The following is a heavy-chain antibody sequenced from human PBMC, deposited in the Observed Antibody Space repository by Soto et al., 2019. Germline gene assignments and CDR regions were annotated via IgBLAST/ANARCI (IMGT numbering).Heavy chain of an antibody. Sequence: PSETLSLTCTVSGGSISSYYWSWIRQPPGKGLEWIGYIYYSGSTNYNPSLKSRVTISVDTSKNQFSLKLSSVTAADTAVYYCARVETSWAAAGQVKDYWGQGTLVTVSS. CDR3: ARVETSWAAAGQVKDY. CDR1: GGSISSYY. CDR2: IYYSGST. D-gene: IGHD6-13*01. J-gene: IGHJ4*02. V-gene: IGHV4-59*01.